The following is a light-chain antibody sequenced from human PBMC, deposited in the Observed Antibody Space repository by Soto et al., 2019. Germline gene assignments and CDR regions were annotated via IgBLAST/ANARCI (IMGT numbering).Light chain of an antibody. V-gene: IGLV2-11*01. CDR3: CSYAARDTFV. CDR1: SSDVGGYNY. CDR2: DVT. Sequence: QSALTQPRSVSGSPGQSVTISCTGTSSDVGGYNYVSWYQQIPGKAPKLIIYDVTKRPSGVPDRFSGSKSGNTASLTISGLQAEDEADYYCCSYAARDTFVFGTGTKVTVL. J-gene: IGLJ1*01.